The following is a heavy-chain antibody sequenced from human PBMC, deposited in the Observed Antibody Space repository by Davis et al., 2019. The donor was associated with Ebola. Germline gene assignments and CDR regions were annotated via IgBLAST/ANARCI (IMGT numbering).Heavy chain of an antibody. CDR1: VYPFPSYY. V-gene: IGHV1-46*01. J-gene: IGHJ3*02. CDR3: ARSDLRAFDI. CDR2: INPSGGST. Sequence: ASVKVSCKASVYPFPSYYMHWVRQAPGQGLEWMGIINPSGGSTSYAQKFQGRVTMTRDTSTSTVYMELSSLRSEDTAVYYCARSDLRAFDIWGQGTMVNVAS.